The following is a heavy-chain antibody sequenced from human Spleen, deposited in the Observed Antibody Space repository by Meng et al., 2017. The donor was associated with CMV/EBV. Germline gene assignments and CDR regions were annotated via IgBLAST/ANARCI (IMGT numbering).Heavy chain of an antibody. D-gene: IGHD6-13*01. CDR2: IYYSGST. CDR1: GGSISSGGYY. CDR3: ARDRGSSWFQKFDP. V-gene: IGHV4-31*02. J-gene: IGHJ5*02. Sequence: SGGSISSGGYYWSWIRQHPGKGLEWIGYIYYSGSTYYNPSLKSRVTISVDTSKNQFSLKLSSVTAADTAVYYCARDRGSSWFQKFDPWGQGTLVTVSS.